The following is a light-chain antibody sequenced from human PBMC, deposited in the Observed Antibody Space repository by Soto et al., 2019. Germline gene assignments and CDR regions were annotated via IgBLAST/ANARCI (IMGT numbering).Light chain of an antibody. CDR2: DDN. CDR3: GSWDSSLSAYV. V-gene: IGLV1-51*01. CDR1: SSNIGGNS. J-gene: IGLJ1*01. Sequence: VLTQPPSVSAAPGQKVTISCSGSSSNIGGNSVSWYQQLPGTAPKLLICDDNKRPSGIPDRFSGSKSGTSATLGITGFQTGDEADYYCGSWDSSLSAYVFGTGTKVTVL.